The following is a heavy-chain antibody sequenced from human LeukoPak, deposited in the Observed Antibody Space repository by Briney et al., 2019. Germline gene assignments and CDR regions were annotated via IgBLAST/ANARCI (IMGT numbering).Heavy chain of an antibody. J-gene: IGHJ3*02. CDR2: ISSSGGST. CDR1: GLTFNIYA. D-gene: IGHD3-3*01. CDR3: AKDFWSDAFDI. Sequence: GGSLRLSCAASGLTFNIYAMNWVRQAPGKGLEWVSAISSSGGSTYYADSVKGRFTISRDNSKNTLYLQMNSLRAEDTAVYYCAKDFWSDAFDIWGQGTMVTVSS. V-gene: IGHV3-23*01.